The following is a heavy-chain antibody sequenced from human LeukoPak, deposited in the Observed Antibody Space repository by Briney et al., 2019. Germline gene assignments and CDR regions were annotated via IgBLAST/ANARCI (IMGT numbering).Heavy chain of an antibody. CDR3: ARDAQWLVPEGYFYYMDV. D-gene: IGHD6-19*01. CDR2: ISSRSTNI. Sequence: PEGSLRLSCAGSGFTFSRYSMNWFRQAPGKGLERVSSISSRSTNIFYADSVKGLFTISRDNAKNSLYLQMNSLGAEDTAVYYCARDAQWLVPEGYFYYMDVWGKGTTVTVSS. CDR1: GFTFSRYS. V-gene: IGHV3-21*01. J-gene: IGHJ6*03.